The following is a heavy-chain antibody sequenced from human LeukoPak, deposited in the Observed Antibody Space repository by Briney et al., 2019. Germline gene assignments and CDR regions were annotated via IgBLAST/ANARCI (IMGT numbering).Heavy chain of an antibody. Sequence: ASVKVSCKASGYTFTGYYMHWVRQAPGQGLEWMGWINPNSVGTNSAQKFQGRVTMTMDTSISTAYMELSRLRSDDTAVYYCARHRSGTSFSFDYWGKGTLVSASS. D-gene: IGHD1-1*01. CDR2: INPNSVGT. J-gene: IGHJ4*02. CDR1: GYTFTGYY. CDR3: ARHRSGTSFSFDY. V-gene: IGHV1-2*02.